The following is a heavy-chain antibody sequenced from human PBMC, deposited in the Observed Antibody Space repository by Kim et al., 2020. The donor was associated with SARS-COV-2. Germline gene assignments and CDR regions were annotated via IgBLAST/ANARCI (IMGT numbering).Heavy chain of an antibody. CDR3: ARGDFWSGYYGRELYFDY. D-gene: IGHD3-3*01. CDR2: IYHSGST. J-gene: IGHJ4*02. Sequence: SETLSLTCAVSGGSISSGGYSWSWIRQPPGKGLEWIGYIYHSGSTYYNPSLKSRVTISVDRSKNQFSLKLSSVTAADTAVYYCARGDFWSGYYGRELYFDYWGQGTLVTVSS. V-gene: IGHV4-30-2*01. CDR1: GGSISSGGYS.